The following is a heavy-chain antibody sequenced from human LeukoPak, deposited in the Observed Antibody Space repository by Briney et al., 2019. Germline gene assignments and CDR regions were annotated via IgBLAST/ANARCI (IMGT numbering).Heavy chain of an antibody. V-gene: IGHV4-39*02. Sequence: SETLSLTCTVSGGSIDSGNFYWAWIRQPPGKGLEWFGHIFYSGTTFYNPSLKSRVTISVDTSKNYFSLKLSTVTAADTAVYYCARLGSSGYPYYYYYMDVWGKGTTVTVSS. CDR3: ARLGSSGYPYYYYYMDV. J-gene: IGHJ6*03. CDR2: IFYSGTT. D-gene: IGHD3-22*01. CDR1: GGSIDSGNFY.